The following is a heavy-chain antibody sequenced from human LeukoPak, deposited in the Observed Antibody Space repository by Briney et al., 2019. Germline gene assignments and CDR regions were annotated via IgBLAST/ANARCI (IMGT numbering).Heavy chain of an antibody. Sequence: PSETLSLTCTVSGGSISSGGYYWSCIRQHPGKGLEWIGYIYYSGSTYYNPSLKSRVTLSVDTYKNQFSLKLSSVSAADTAVYYCAREKGVLRLGDPNVVYFDYWGQGPVIPVPS. CDR1: GGSISSGGYY. D-gene: IGHD3-16*01. CDR2: IYYSGST. J-gene: IGHJ4*02. V-gene: IGHV4-31*03. CDR3: AREKGVLRLGDPNVVYFDY.